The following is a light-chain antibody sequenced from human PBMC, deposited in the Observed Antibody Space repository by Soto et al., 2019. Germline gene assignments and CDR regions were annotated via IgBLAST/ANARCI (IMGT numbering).Light chain of an antibody. Sequence: DVQLTQSPSFMSASVGDRVSITCRASQGISTFLAWYQQHPGTAPKRLIYDASNLQSGVPSRFSGSGSGTEFTLTISSLQPEEFATYYCQQVNNYPLTFGGGTKVEIK. CDR2: DAS. J-gene: IGKJ4*01. CDR3: QQVNNYPLT. V-gene: IGKV1-9*01. CDR1: QGISTF.